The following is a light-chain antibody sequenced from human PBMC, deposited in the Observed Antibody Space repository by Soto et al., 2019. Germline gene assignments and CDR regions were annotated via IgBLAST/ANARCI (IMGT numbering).Light chain of an antibody. CDR3: QVWDSSSDHVV. CDR1: NIGRKS. Sequence: SYEPTQPPSVSVAPGQTARITCGGNNIGRKSVHWYQQKPGQAPLLVVYDDSDRPSGIPERFSGSNSANTATLTISRVEAGDEADYYCQVWDSSSDHVVFGGGTQLTVL. CDR2: DDS. V-gene: IGLV3-21*02. J-gene: IGLJ2*01.